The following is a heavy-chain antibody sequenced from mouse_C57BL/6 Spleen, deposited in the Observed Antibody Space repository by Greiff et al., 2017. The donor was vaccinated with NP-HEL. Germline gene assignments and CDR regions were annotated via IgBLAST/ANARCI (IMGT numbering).Heavy chain of an antibody. CDR3: ARYYDRGY. Sequence: QVQLQQPGAELVKPGASVKLSCKASGYTFTSYWLHWVKQRPGQGLEWIGMIYPNSGSTNYNEKFKRKATLTVDKSSSRAFMQLSSVTSEDSAVYNCARYYDRGYWGQGTTLTVSS. CDR1: GYTFTSYW. V-gene: IGHV1-64*01. CDR2: IYPNSGST. D-gene: IGHD2-4*01. J-gene: IGHJ2*01.